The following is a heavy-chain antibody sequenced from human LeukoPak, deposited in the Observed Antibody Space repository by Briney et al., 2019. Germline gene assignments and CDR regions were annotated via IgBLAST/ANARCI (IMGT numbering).Heavy chain of an antibody. V-gene: IGHV3-21*03. CDR1: GFTFSSYG. J-gene: IGHJ6*03. CDR2: ITSSSRYT. Sequence: GGSLRLSCAASGFTFSSYGMSWVRQAPGKGLEWVSSITSSSRYTFYADSVKGRFTISRDNAKNSLYLQMNSLRAEDTAVYYCARSSRVGYNFIDYMDVWGKGTTVTVSS. CDR3: ARSSRVGYNFIDYMDV. D-gene: IGHD5-24*01.